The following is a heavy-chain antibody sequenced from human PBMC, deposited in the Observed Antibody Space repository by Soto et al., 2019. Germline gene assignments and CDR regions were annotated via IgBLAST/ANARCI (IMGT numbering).Heavy chain of an antibody. CDR1: GFSLSTNGVS. V-gene: IGHV2-5*02. D-gene: IGHD3-10*01. Sequence: QVTLKESGPTLVEPTQTLTLTCTFFGFSLSTNGVSVAWIRQPPGKALEWLGLIYWDGNKRYSPSLNNRLTIAMDTSENQVVLTMTNMDPVDTATSYCAHTHGSAQSYYFDYWGQGTLVTVSS. J-gene: IGHJ4*02. CDR3: AHTHGSAQSYYFDY. CDR2: IYWDGNK.